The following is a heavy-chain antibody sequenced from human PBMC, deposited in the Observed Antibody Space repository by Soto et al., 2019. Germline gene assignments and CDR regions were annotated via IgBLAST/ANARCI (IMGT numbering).Heavy chain of an antibody. D-gene: IGHD3-16*01. CDR3: ARDGGRQNGMDV. CDR1: GFTVSSNY. CDR2: IYSDGST. V-gene: IGHV3-53*01. J-gene: IGHJ6*02. Sequence: PGGSLRLSCAASGFTVSSNYMSWVRQAPGRGLEWVSVIYSDGSTYYADSVKGRFTISRDNSKNTLHLQMNSLRAEDTAVYYCARDGGRQNGMDVWGQGTTVTVSS.